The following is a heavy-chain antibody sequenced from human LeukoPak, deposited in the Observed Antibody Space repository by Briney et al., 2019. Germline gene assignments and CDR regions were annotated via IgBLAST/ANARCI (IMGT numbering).Heavy chain of an antibody. CDR2: IYYSGTT. V-gene: IGHV4-59*01. Sequence: PSETLSLTCTVSGGSISSYYWNWIRQPPGKGLEWLGYIYYSGTTNYNPSLKSRVTISVDTSKNQFSLKLSSVTAADTAVYYCAREPPVYCSGTTCYTVWGQGTLVTVSS. CDR1: GGSISSYY. D-gene: IGHD2-2*02. J-gene: IGHJ4*02. CDR3: AREPPVYCSGTTCYTV.